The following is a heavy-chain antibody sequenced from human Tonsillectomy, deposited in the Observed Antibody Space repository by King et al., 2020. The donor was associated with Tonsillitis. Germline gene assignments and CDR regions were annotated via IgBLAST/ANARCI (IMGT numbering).Heavy chain of an antibody. CDR3: ARYDFWSGYFEY. D-gene: IGHD3-3*01. CDR1: DFAVTRNY. J-gene: IGHJ4*02. V-gene: IGHV3-53*01. Sequence: VQLVESGGGLIQPGGSLTLSCTASDFAVTRNYMSWVRQSPLRGLEWVSHLYSGGATYYADFVKDRFTISRDNSKNTLYLQMDSLTADDTAVYYCARYDFWSGYFEYWDQGALVTVSS. CDR2: LYSGGAT.